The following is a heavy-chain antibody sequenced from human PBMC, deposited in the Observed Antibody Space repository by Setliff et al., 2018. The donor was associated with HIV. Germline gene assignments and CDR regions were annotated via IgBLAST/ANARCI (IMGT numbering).Heavy chain of an antibody. J-gene: IGHJ6*02. CDR2: IYTSGNT. V-gene: IGHV4-4*07. CDR1: GGSISSYY. CDR3: ARDSELGLNYHYGMDV. D-gene: IGHD1-26*01. Sequence: SETLSLTCTVSGGSISSYYWSRSRQPAGKGLEWIGRIYTSGNTNYNPSLKSRVTMSVDTSKNQFSLKLSSVTAADTAVYYCARDSELGLNYHYGMDVWGQGTTVTVSS.